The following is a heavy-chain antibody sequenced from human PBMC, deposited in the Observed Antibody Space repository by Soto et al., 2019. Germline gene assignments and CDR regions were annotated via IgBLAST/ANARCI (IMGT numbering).Heavy chain of an antibody. Sequence: QVQLVQSGAEVKKPGASVKVSCKASGYTFTGYYMHWVRQAPGQGLEWMGWINPNSGGTNYAQKYKGWVTITRDTSISTAYMELSRLRSDDTAVYYCARDPGRGNWFDPWGQGTLVTVSS. CDR2: INPNSGGT. J-gene: IGHJ5*02. CDR1: GYTFTGYY. V-gene: IGHV1-2*04. CDR3: ARDPGRGNWFDP.